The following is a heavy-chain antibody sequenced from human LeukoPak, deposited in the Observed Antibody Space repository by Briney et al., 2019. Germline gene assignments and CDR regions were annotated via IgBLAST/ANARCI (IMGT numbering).Heavy chain of an antibody. D-gene: IGHD6-19*01. CDR2: IWYDGSNK. J-gene: IGHJ4*02. CDR1: GFTFSSYG. Sequence: GGSLRLSCAASGFTFSSYGMHWVRQAPGKGLEWVAVIWYDGSNKYYADSVKGRFTISRDNSKNTLYLQMNSLRAEDTAVYYCARVWQWRSHFDYWGQGTLVTVSS. CDR3: ARVWQWRSHFDY. V-gene: IGHV3-33*01.